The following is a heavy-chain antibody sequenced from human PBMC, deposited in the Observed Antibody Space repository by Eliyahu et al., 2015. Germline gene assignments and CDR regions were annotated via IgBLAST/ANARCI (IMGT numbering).Heavy chain of an antibody. CDR3: ARHKNSSSWEDAFDI. D-gene: IGHD6-6*01. CDR1: GXSISSYY. J-gene: IGHJ3*02. Sequence: QVQLQESGPGLVKPSETLSLTCTVSGXSISSYYWSWIRQPPGKGLEWIGYIYYSGSTNYNPSLKSRVTISVDTSKNQFSLKLSSVTAADTAVYYCARHKNSSSWEDAFDIWGQGTMVTVSS. CDR2: IYYSGST. V-gene: IGHV4-59*08.